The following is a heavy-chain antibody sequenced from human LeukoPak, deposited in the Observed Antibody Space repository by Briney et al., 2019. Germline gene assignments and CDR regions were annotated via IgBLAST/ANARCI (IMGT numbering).Heavy chain of an antibody. CDR2: ISSSGTYI. CDR1: GFTFSIYS. V-gene: IGHV3-21*01. J-gene: IGHJ5*02. D-gene: IGHD3-10*01. Sequence: GGSLRLSCAASGFTFSIYSMTWVRQAPGKGLEWVSSISSSGTYIYYADSVKGRFTISRDNAKNSLYLQMNSLRGEDTAVYYCASEVLLWSWGQGTLVTVSS. CDR3: ASEVLLWS.